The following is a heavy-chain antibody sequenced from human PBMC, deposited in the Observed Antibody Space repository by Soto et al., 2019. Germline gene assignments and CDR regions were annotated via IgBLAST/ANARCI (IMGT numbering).Heavy chain of an antibody. CDR2: ISYDGSNK. J-gene: IGHJ6*02. CDR3: AKDDSNYDILTGYYYYYYYYGMDV. Sequence: QVQLVESGGGVVQPGRSLRLSRAASGFTFSSYGMHWVRQAPGKGLEWVAVISYDGSNKYYADSVKGRFTISRDNSKNTLYLQMNSLRAEDTAVYYCAKDDSNYDILTGYYYYYYYYGMDVWGQGTTVTVSS. CDR1: GFTFSSYG. D-gene: IGHD3-9*01. V-gene: IGHV3-30*18.